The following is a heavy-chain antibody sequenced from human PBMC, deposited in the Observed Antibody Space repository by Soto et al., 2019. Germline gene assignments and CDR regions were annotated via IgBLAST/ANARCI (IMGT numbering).Heavy chain of an antibody. V-gene: IGHV1-18*01. CDR2: INVYNSNA. Sequence: QVQLVQSGAEVKKPGASVKVSCKASGYTFTSYGISWVRQAPGQGLEWMGWINVYNSNATYAQKFQGRGTITMDIFAPTAYMDLNSLTSDDTAVYFCARLYSISGRYNWLNPWGQGTRVTVSS. CDR3: ARLYSISGRYNWLNP. J-gene: IGHJ5*02. D-gene: IGHD5-18*01. CDR1: GYTFTSYG.